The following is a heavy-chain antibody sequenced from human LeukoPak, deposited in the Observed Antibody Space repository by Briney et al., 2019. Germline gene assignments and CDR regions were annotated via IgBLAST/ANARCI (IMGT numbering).Heavy chain of an antibody. CDR1: GFTFSSYG. Sequence: PGGSLRLSCAASGFTFSSYGMHWVRQAPGKGLEWVAVISYDGSNKYYADSVKGRFTISRDNSKNTLYLQMNSLRAEDTAVYYCAKVVTPDYYYYGMNVWGQGTTVTVSS. CDR2: ISYDGSNK. CDR3: AKVVTPDYYYYGMNV. D-gene: IGHD4-23*01. V-gene: IGHV3-30*18. J-gene: IGHJ6*02.